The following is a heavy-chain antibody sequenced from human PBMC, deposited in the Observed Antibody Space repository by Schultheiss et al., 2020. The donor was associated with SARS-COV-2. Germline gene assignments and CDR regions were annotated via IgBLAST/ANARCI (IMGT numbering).Heavy chain of an antibody. D-gene: IGHD2-15*01. CDR2: IKQDGSEK. CDR1: GFTFSSYW. J-gene: IGHJ4*02. V-gene: IGHV3-7*03. CDR3: ARAGQRGYCSGGSCYPMD. Sequence: GESLKISCAASGFTFSSYWMSWVRQAPGKGLEWVANIKQDGSEKYYVDSVKGRFTISRDNAKNSLYLQMNSLRAEDTAVYYCARAGQRGYCSGGSCYPMDWGQGTLVTVSS.